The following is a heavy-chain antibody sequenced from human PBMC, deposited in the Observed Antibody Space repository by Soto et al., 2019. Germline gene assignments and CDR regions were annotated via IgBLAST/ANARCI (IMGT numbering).Heavy chain of an antibody. Sequence: PGGSLRLSCAASGFTFSSYAMSWVRQAPGKGLEWVSVISTSGGSTYYADSVKGRFTISRDNAKNSLYLQMNSLRAEDTAVYYCAREDSSSWAGEYYYGMDVWGQGTTVTVSS. CDR3: AREDSSSWAGEYYYGMDV. D-gene: IGHD6-13*01. V-gene: IGHV3-23*01. CDR1: GFTFSSYA. CDR2: ISTSGGST. J-gene: IGHJ6*02.